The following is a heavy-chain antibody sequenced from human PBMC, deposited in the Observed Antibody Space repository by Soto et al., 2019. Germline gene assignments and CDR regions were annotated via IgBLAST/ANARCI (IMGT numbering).Heavy chain of an antibody. CDR2: IIPIFGTA. Sequence: GASVKVSCNASGGTFSSYAISWVRQAPGQGLEWMGGIIPIFGTANYAQKFQGRVTITADESTSTAYMELSSLRSEDTAVYYCARKGYYYDSSGYSGIDAFDIWGQGTMVTVSS. CDR1: GGTFSSYA. J-gene: IGHJ3*02. CDR3: ARKGYYYDSSGYSGIDAFDI. V-gene: IGHV1-69*13. D-gene: IGHD3-22*01.